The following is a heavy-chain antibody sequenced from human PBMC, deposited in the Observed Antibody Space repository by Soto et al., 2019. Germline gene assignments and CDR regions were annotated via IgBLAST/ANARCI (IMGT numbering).Heavy chain of an antibody. CDR3: ARDRYYGSGTYNHFDY. Sequence: ASVKVSCKTSGYTFTSYSLHWVRQAPGQRLEWVGRITADTGRTECSQKFQGRVTITRDTSANTAYMDLSDLRSEDTAVYYCARDRYYGSGTYNHFDYWGQGTLVTVSS. V-gene: IGHV1-3*01. D-gene: IGHD3-10*01. CDR2: ITADTGRT. CDR1: GYTFTSYS. J-gene: IGHJ4*02.